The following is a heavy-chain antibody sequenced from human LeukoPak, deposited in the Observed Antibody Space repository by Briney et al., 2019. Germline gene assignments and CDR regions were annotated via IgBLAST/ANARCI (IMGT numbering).Heavy chain of an antibody. CDR1: GFTFSSYS. J-gene: IGHJ4*02. CDR2: ISSSSSYI. D-gene: IGHD5-24*01. Sequence: GGSLRLSCAASGFTFSSYSMNWVRQAPGKGLEWVSSISSSSSYIYYADPVKGRFTISRDNAKNSLYLQMNSLRAEDTAVYYCARERRDGYTLPIYWGQGTLVTVSS. V-gene: IGHV3-21*01. CDR3: ARERRDGYTLPIY.